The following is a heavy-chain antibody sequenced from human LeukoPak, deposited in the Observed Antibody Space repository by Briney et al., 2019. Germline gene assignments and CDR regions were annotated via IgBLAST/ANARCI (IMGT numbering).Heavy chain of an antibody. D-gene: IGHD4-17*01. V-gene: IGHV3-23*01. CDR2: ITGSGGSI. J-gene: IGHJ4*02. CDR1: GFTFRLYV. Sequence: PGGSLRLSCAASGFTFRLYVITWVRQAPGKGPEWVSAITGSGGSIYYADSMRGRFTISRDNSKNTLYLQMGSLRAEATAIYYCAHPSTPDYGGLDYWGQGTLVTVSS. CDR3: AHPSTPDYGGLDY.